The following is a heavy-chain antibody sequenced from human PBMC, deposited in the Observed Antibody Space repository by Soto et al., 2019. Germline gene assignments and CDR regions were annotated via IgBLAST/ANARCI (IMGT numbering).Heavy chain of an antibody. CDR2: IYWDDDK. D-gene: IGHD6-13*01. V-gene: IGHV2-5*02. Sequence: QITLTESGPTLVKPTQTLTLTCTFSGFSFSTSAVGVGWIRQPPGKALEWLALIYWDDDKRYSPFLKSRLTTTKDTSTNQGVLTITTMDPVDTGAYYVAHLDGAASGTRYYFDYWGQGTLVTVSS. CDR3: AHLDGAASGTRYYFDY. CDR1: GFSFSTSAVG. J-gene: IGHJ4*02.